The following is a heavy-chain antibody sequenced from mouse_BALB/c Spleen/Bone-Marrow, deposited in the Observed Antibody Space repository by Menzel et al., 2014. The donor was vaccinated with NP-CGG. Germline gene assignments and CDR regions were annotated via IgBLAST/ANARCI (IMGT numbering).Heavy chain of an antibody. Sequence: DVMLVESGGGLVQPGGSLKLSCAASGFDFXRYWMTWVRQAPGKGLEWIGEINPDSSTINYTPSLKDKFIISRDNAKNTLYLQMSKVRSEDTALYYCAKNYYYGYVAYWGQGTLVTVSA. CDR3: AKNYYYGYVAY. V-gene: IGHV4-1*02. CDR1: GFDFXRYW. CDR2: INPDSSTI. J-gene: IGHJ3*01. D-gene: IGHD1-2*01.